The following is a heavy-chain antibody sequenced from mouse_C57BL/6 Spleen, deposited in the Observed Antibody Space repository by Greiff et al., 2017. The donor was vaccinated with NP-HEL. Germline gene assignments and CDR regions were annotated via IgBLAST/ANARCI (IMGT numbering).Heavy chain of an antibody. CDR2: ISSGSSTI. CDR1: GFTFSDYG. V-gene: IGHV5-17*01. D-gene: IGHD2-10*02. Sequence: EVKVEESGGGLVKPGGSLKLSCAASGFTFSDYGMHWVRQAPEKGLEWVAYISSGSSTIYYADTVKGRFTISRDKAKNTLFLQMTSLRSEDTAMYYCARRGYGNYVLYFDYWGQGTTLTVSS. CDR3: ARRGYGNYVLYFDY. J-gene: IGHJ2*01.